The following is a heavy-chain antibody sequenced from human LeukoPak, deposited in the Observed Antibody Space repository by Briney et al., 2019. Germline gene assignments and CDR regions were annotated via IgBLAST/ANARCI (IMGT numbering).Heavy chain of an antibody. CDR3: AREGRDDF. Sequence: GGSLGLSCAASGFTFSHYEMNWVRQAPGKGLEWISYINSPGTTIYYADSVKGRFTISRDNAKNSLYLQMNNLRAEDTAVYYCAREGRDDFWGQGTLVTVS. V-gene: IGHV3-48*03. J-gene: IGHJ4*02. D-gene: IGHD3-10*01. CDR1: GFTFSHYE. CDR2: INSPGTTI.